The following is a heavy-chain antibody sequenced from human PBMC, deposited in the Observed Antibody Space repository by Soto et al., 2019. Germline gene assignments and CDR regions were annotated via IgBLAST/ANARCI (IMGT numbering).Heavy chain of an antibody. CDR2: IYYSGSS. V-gene: IGHV4-30-4*01. CDR3: ARWPCGGACYREPQGGKWFDP. D-gene: IGHD2-21*02. J-gene: IGHJ5*02. CDR1: GGSISSGDYY. Sequence: QVQLQESGPGLVKTSQTLSLTCTVSGGSISSGDYYWSWIRQPPGKGLEWIGYIYYSGSSYYNPSLKSRVTMSVDTSKNQCSLGLNSVTAADTAVYYCARWPCGGACYREPQGGKWFDPWGQGTLVTVSS.